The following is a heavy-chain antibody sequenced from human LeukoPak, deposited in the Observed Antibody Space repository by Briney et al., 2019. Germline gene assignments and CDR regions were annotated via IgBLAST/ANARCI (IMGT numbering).Heavy chain of an antibody. CDR2: IYSGGST. J-gene: IGHJ5*02. CDR3: ARVVGYSGYDNWLDP. D-gene: IGHD5-12*01. V-gene: IGHV3-66*01. CDR1: GFTVSSNY. Sequence: PGGSLRLSCAASGFTVSSNYMSWVRQAPGKGLEWVSVIYSGGSTYYADSVKGRFTISRDNSKSTLYLQMNSLRAEDTAVYYCARVVGYSGYDNWLDPWGQGTLVTVSS.